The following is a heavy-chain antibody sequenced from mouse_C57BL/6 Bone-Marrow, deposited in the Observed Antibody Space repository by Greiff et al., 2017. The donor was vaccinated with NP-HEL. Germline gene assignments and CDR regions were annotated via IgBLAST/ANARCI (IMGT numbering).Heavy chain of an antibody. CDR3: ARSYYFDY. CDR2: ISSGSSTI. V-gene: IGHV5-17*01. CDR1: GFTFSDYG. J-gene: IGHJ2*01. Sequence: EVKLVESGGGLVKPGGSLKLSCAASGFTFSDYGMHWVRQAPEKGLEWVAYISSGSSTIYYAATVQGRFNISRDKAKNTLFLQMTSLRSEDTAMYYCARSYYFDYWGQGTTLTVSS.